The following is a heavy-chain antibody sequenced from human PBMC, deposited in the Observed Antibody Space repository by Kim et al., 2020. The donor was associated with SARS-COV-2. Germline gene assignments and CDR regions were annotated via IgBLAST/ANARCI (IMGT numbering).Heavy chain of an antibody. CDR3: AKAVGVLRYFDWLSPFDY. J-gene: IGHJ4*02. D-gene: IGHD3-9*01. Sequence: KGRFTIARDNAKNSLYLKMNSLRAEDTALYYCAKAVGVLRYFDWLSPFDYWGQGTLVTVSS. V-gene: IGHV3-9*01.